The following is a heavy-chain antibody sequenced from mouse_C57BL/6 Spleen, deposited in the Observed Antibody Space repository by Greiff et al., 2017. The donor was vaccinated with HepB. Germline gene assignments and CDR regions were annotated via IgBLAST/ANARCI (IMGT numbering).Heavy chain of an antibody. V-gene: IGHV5-16*01. CDR3: ARDGRFYAMDY. CDR2: INYDGSST. Sequence: EVKLVESEGGLVQPGSSMKLSCTASGFTFSDYYMAWVRQVPEKGLEWVANINYDGSSTYYLDSLKSRFIISRDNAKNILYLQMSSLKSEDTATYYCARDGRFYAMDYWGQGTSVTVSS. J-gene: IGHJ4*01. CDR1: GFTFSDYY. D-gene: IGHD4-1*01.